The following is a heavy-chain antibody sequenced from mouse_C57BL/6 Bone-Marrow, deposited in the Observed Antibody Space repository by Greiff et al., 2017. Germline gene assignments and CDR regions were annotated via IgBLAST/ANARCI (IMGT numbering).Heavy chain of an antibody. J-gene: IGHJ2*01. D-gene: IGHD1-1*01. CDR1: GFNIKDDY. Sequence: VQLQQSGAELVRPGASVKLSCTASGFNIKDDYMHWVKQRPEQGLEWIGWIDPENGDTEYASKFQGKATITADTSSTTAYLQLSSLPSEDSADYYYTTPTVTYFDYWGQGTTLTVSS. V-gene: IGHV14-4*01. CDR2: IDPENGDT. CDR3: TTPTVTYFDY.